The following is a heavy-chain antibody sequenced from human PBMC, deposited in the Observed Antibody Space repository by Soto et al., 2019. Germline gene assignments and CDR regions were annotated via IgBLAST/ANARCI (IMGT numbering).Heavy chain of an antibody. J-gene: IGHJ4*02. CDR2: ISHDESNA. Sequence: QGHLVESGGGVVQPGRSLTFSCTASGFTFRAYAMHWVRQAPGKGLEWVAVISHDESNAYYADSVKGRFTISRDNTKNTVYLQMNSLRPEDTAVYYCAGTPSGTCYSRFDYWGQGTLVTVSS. D-gene: IGHD2-15*01. CDR3: AGTPSGTCYSRFDY. V-gene: IGHV3-30-3*01. CDR1: GFTFRAYA.